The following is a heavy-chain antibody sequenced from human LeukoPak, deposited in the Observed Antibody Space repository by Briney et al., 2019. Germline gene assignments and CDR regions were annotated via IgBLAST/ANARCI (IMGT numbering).Heavy chain of an antibody. D-gene: IGHD5-24*01. CDR1: GYSISSGYY. J-gene: IGHJ2*01. CDR3: ARGGGYNFGCFDL. CDR2: IYTSGRT. Sequence: SETLSLTCTVSGYSISSGYYWGWIRQPAGKGLEWIGRIYTSGRTTYNPSLKSRVTMSVDTSKSQFSLNLMSVTAAHTAVYYCARGGGYNFGCFDLWGRGTLVTVSS. V-gene: IGHV4-4*07.